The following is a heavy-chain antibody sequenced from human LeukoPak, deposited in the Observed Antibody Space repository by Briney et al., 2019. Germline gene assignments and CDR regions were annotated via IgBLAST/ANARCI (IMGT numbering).Heavy chain of an antibody. D-gene: IGHD6-19*01. CDR3: ARDPGPNIAVAGTVWFEP. CDR2: IIPILGIA. V-gene: IGHV1-69*04. Sequence: SVKVSCKASGGTFSSYAISWVRQAPGQGLEWMGRIIPILGIANYAQKFQGRVTITADKSTSTAYMELSSLRSEDTAVYYCARDPGPNIAVAGTVWFEPWGQGTLVTVSS. CDR1: GGTFSSYA. J-gene: IGHJ5*02.